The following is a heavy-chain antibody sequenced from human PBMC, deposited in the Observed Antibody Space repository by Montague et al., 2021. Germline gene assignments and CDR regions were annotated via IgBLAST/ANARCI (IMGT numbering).Heavy chain of an antibody. CDR2: LSNGGST. CDR3: ARDTVGASGHFCYYYMDV. CDR1: GDSINTYS. D-gene: IGHD1-26*01. Sequence: SETLSLTCTVFGDSINTYSWSWIRQPAGKGLEWIGRLSNGGSTNSNPSLKSRVSMSVDTSKNQLSLKLSSVTAADTAVYFCARDTVGASGHFCYYYMDVWGRGTTVTVSS. J-gene: IGHJ6*03. V-gene: IGHV4-4*07.